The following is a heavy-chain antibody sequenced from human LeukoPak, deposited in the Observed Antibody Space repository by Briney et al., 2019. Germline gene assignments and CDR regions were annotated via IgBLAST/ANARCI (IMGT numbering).Heavy chain of an antibody. CDR3: ATSYIRYYFDY. J-gene: IGHJ4*02. CDR2: ISTGGSTI. CDR1: GFTLSSYS. V-gene: IGHV3-48*01. D-gene: IGHD1-14*01. Sequence: PGGSLRLSCAASGFTLSSYSIIWVRQAPGKGLEWLSYISTGGSTIYYADSVKGRHTISRDNAKKSLYLQMNSLRAEDTAVYYCATSYIRYYFDYWGQGTLVTVSS.